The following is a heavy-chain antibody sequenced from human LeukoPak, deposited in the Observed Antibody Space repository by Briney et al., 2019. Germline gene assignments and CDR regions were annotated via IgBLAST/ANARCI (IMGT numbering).Heavy chain of an antibody. Sequence: SETLSLTCTVSGGSIDGYQWTWIRQPLGKGLEWIGYISDSGSTNYSPSLKSRVTMSVDTSKNQFSLKLSSVTAADTAVYYCARIRGNYSPLFGYWGQGTLVTVSS. CDR2: ISDSGST. V-gene: IGHV4-59*12. CDR3: ARIRGNYSPLFGY. J-gene: IGHJ4*02. D-gene: IGHD1-26*01. CDR1: GGSIDGYQ.